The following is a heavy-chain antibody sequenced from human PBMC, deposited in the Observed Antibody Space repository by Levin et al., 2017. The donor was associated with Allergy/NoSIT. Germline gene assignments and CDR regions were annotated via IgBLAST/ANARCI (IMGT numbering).Heavy chain of an antibody. J-gene: IGHJ4*02. CDR1: GFTFSSYA. Sequence: GGSLRLSCAASGFTFSSYAMHWVRQAPGKGLEWVAVISYDGSNKYYADSVKGRFTISRDNSKNTLYLQMNSLRAEDTAVYYCARDYDSSGYLGTDYWGQGTLVTVSS. V-gene: IGHV3-30-3*01. D-gene: IGHD3-22*01. CDR2: ISYDGSNK. CDR3: ARDYDSSGYLGTDY.